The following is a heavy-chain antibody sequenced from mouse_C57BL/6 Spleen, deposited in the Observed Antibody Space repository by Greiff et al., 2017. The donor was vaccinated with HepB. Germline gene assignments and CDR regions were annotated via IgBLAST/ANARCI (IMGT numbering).Heavy chain of an antibody. D-gene: IGHD2-14*01. CDR2: IYPRSGNP. V-gene: IGHV1-81*01. J-gene: IGHJ1*03. CDR1: GYTFTSYG. Sequence: QVQLQQSGAELARPGASVKLSCKASGYTFTSYGISWVKQRTGQGLEWIGEIYPRSGNPYYNEKFKGKATLTADKSSSTAYMELRSLTSEDSAVYFWARGGVRQGYWYFDVWGTGTTVTVSS. CDR3: ARGGVRQGYWYFDV.